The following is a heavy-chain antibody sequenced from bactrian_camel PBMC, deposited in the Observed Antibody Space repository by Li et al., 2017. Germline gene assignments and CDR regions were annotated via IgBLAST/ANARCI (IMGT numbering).Heavy chain of an antibody. CDR1: GVTYNRYC. V-gene: IGHV3S53*01. D-gene: IGHD3*01. J-gene: IGHJ6*01. CDR2: IAADGTT. Sequence: HVQLVESGEGSVQAGGSLRLSCAASGVTYNRYCMGWFRQAPGKKREGVAAIAADGTTTYADSVKGRFTVSKDVARDPADKLNAKGSLYLQMNSLNTEDTGMYYCASGEAGSSLTTITHRGFWGQGTQVTVS. CDR3: ASGEAGSSLTTITHRGF.